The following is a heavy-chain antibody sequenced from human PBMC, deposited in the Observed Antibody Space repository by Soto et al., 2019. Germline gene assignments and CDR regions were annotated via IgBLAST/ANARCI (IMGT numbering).Heavy chain of an antibody. CDR3: VRGWDDLLTGVWLSFDY. Sequence: QVHLQESGPKLVKPSETLSLTCTVSGGSIEAFYWNWIRQAPDKGLEWIGYISWRGSTKYSPSLRSRVTMSVDTSTTQFSLRLKSVTAADTAVYYCVRGWDDLLTGVWLSFDYWGRGTPVTVPS. CDR1: GGSIEAFY. CDR2: ISWRGST. D-gene: IGHD3-9*01. J-gene: IGHJ4*02. V-gene: IGHV4-59*13.